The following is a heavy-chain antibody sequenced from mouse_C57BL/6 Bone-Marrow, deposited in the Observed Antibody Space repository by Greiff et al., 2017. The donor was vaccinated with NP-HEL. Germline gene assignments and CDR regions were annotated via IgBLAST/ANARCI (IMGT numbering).Heavy chain of an antibody. CDR3: ARSDYYGSSYVIY. Sequence: QVQLQQSGAELVKPGASVKLSCKASGYTFTSYWMHWVKQRPGQGLEWIGMIHPNSGSTNYNEKFKSKATLTVDKSSSTAYMQLSSLTSEDSAVYYCARSDYYGSSYVIYWGQGTTLTVSS. J-gene: IGHJ2*01. D-gene: IGHD1-1*01. CDR2: IHPNSGST. V-gene: IGHV1-64*01. CDR1: GYTFTSYW.